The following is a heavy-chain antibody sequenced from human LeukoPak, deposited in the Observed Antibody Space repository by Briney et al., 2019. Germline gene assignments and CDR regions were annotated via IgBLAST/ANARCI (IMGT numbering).Heavy chain of an antibody. V-gene: IGHV3-21*01. Sequence: GESLRLSCAASGFTFTSYAMSWVRQAPGKGLEWVSSISSTNTYIYYGDSVKGRFTISRDNAKNSLYLQMNSLRAEDTAVYYCARDLAATDDYWGQGTLVTVSS. CDR3: ARDLAATDDY. CDR1: GFTFTSYA. J-gene: IGHJ4*02. CDR2: ISSTNTYI. D-gene: IGHD2-15*01.